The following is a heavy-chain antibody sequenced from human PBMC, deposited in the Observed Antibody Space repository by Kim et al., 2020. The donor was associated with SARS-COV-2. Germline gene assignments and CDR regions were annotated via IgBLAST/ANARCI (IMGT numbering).Heavy chain of an antibody. CDR3: ARDGVTMVRGVIITWYVTDY. Sequence: RFTISRDNSKNTLYLQMNSLRAEDTAVYYCARDGVTMVRGVIITWYVTDYWGQGTLVTVSS. J-gene: IGHJ4*02. D-gene: IGHD3-10*01. V-gene: IGHV3-30*07.